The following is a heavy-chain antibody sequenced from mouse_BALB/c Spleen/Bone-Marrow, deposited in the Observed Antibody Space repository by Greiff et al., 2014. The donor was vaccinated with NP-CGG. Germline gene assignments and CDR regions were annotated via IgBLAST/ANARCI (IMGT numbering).Heavy chain of an antibody. J-gene: IGHJ4*01. CDR1: GFSLTTYG. CDR2: LWADGST. Sequence: QVQLQQSGPGLVAPSQSLSITCTVSGFSLTTYGVHWVRQPPGKGLEWLGVLWADGSTNYNSALMSRLSISKDNPKSQVFLKMNSLQTDDTAMYYCARITTATGAMDYWGQGTSVTVSS. V-gene: IGHV2-9*02. CDR3: ARITTATGAMDY. D-gene: IGHD1-2*01.